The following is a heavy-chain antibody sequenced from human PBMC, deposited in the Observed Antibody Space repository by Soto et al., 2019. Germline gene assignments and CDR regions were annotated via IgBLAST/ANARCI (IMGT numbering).Heavy chain of an antibody. CDR1: GYSFTSYW. CDR3: ARFRQMVYLSEDYCNYGMDG. Sequence: GESLRISCKGSGYSFTSYWISWVRQMPGKGREWLGRIDPSDSYTNYSPSFQGHVTISADKSISTAYLQWSSLKASDTAMYNNARFRQMVYLSEDYCNYGMDGWGQGTTVTVS. J-gene: IGHJ6*02. D-gene: IGHD2-8*01. CDR2: IDPSDSYT. V-gene: IGHV5-10-1*01.